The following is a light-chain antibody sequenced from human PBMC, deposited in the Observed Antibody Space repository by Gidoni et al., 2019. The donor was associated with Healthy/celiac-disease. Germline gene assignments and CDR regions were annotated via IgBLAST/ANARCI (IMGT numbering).Light chain of an antibody. CDR2: AAC. V-gene: IGKV1-12*01. Sequence: DIQMTQPPSSVSASVGDGGTITCRARQGISSWVGWYQQKPGEAPKLLIYAACSLQSGVPSSFSGSGSGTDFTLIISILPPEDFANYYCQQNNSFPFTFGHGTKVDIK. CDR1: QGISSW. J-gene: IGKJ3*01. CDR3: QQNNSFPFT.